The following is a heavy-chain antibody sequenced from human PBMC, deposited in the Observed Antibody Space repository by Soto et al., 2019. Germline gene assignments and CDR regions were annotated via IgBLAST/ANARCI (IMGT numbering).Heavy chain of an antibody. CDR1: GYSFTRYY. Sequence: SSGKVSYEASGYSFTRYYMHWVRQAPGQGLEWMGWINPNSGGTNYAQKFQGRVTMTRDTSISTAYMELSRLRSDDTAVYYCAREKNYYDSSGYYWYFDLWGRGTLVTVSS. CDR2: INPNSGGT. CDR3: AREKNYYDSSGYYWYFDL. D-gene: IGHD3-22*01. V-gene: IGHV1-2*02. J-gene: IGHJ2*01.